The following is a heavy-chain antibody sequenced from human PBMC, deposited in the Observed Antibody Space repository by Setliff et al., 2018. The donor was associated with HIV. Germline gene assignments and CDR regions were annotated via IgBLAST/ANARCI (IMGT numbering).Heavy chain of an antibody. Sequence: SETLSLTCIVSGGPISSTNYYWGWIRQPPGKRLEWIGSIYYSGSTYYNPPLKSRVTISVDTSKNQFPLKLSSVTAAYTAVYYGARQKRGVDAFDIWGQGTMVTVSS. V-gene: IGHV4-39*01. CDR1: GGPISSTNYY. J-gene: IGHJ3*02. CDR3: ARQKRGVDAFDI. CDR2: IYYSGST. D-gene: IGHD3-10*01.